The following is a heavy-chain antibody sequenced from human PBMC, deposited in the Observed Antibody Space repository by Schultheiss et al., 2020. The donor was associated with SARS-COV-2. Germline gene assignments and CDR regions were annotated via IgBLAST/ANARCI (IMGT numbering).Heavy chain of an antibody. V-gene: IGHV3-74*01. CDR2: INSDGSST. J-gene: IGHJ3*02. CDR1: GFTFSSYW. CDR3: AREAAGINAFDI. Sequence: GGSLRLSCAASGFTFSSYWMHWVRQAPGKGLVWVSRINSDGSSTSYADSVKGRFTISRDNAKNTLYLQINSLRAEDTAVYYCAREAAGINAFDIWGQGTMVTVSS. D-gene: IGHD6-13*01.